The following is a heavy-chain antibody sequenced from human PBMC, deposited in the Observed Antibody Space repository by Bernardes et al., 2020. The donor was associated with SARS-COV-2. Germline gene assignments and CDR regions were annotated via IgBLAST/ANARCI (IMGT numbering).Heavy chain of an antibody. CDR2: IWNDGSNK. Sequence: GFLSPSCAATGFTISRYGMHWVRPAQGKGLAWVAVIWNDGSNKYYADSVKGRFTISRDNSKNTLYLQMNSLRAEDTAVYYCARDGYSYGSYYYYGMDVWGQGTTVTVSS. J-gene: IGHJ6*02. D-gene: IGHD5-18*01. CDR3: ARDGYSYGSYYYYGMDV. V-gene: IGHV3-33*01. CDR1: GFTISRYG.